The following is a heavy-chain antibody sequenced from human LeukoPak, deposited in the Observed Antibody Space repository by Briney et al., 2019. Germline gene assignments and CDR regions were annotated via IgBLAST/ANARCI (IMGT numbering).Heavy chain of an antibody. Sequence: GGSLRLSCADSGFTFSTYSMNWVRQAPGKGLEWVSYISSGSTTIHYADSVKGRFTISRDNAKNSLYLQMNSLRAEDTAVYYCARDPGRAYDFWSGYSYLDVWGKGTTVTVSS. J-gene: IGHJ6*04. CDR1: GFTFSTYS. CDR2: ISSGSTTI. CDR3: ARDPGRAYDFWSGYSYLDV. V-gene: IGHV3-48*04. D-gene: IGHD3-3*01.